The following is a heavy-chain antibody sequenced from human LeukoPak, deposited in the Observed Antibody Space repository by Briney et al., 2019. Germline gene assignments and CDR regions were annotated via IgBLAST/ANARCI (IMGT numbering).Heavy chain of an antibody. CDR3: ARSGYYYDSSGYYYVFDY. CDR2: INSDGSST. J-gene: IGHJ4*02. CDR1: VFTFSSYW. Sequence: GESLRLSCAASVFTFSSYWMHWVREAPWKGLVWVSRINSDGSSTSYADSVKGRFTISRDNAKNTLYLQMNSLRAEDTAVYYCARSGYYYDSSGYYYVFDYWGQGTLVTVSS. D-gene: IGHD3-22*01. V-gene: IGHV3-74*01.